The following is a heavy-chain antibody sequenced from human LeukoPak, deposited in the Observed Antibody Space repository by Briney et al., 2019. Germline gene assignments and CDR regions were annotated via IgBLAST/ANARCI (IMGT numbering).Heavy chain of an antibody. V-gene: IGHV4-39*01. Sequence: SETLSLTCTVSGVSISSSNSYWGWIRQPPGKGLEWIGSSYYSGNTYYNASLKSQVSISIDTSKNQFSLKLSSVTAADTAVYYCARGQARLSWFDPWGQGTLVTVSS. D-gene: IGHD6-19*01. CDR1: GVSISSSNSY. CDR2: SYYSGNT. J-gene: IGHJ5*02. CDR3: ARGQARLSWFDP.